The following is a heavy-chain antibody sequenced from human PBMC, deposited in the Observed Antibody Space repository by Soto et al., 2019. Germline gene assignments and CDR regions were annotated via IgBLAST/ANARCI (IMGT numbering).Heavy chain of an antibody. CDR1: GGSISSGGYS. Sequence: SETLSLTCAVSGGSISSGGYSWSWIRQPPGKGLERIGYIYHSGSTYYNPSLKSRVTVSVDRSKNQFSLKLSSVTAADTAVYYCARVRSRHIVAPVYGMDVWGQGTTVTVS. V-gene: IGHV4-30-2*01. CDR2: IYHSGST. J-gene: IGHJ6*02. CDR3: ARVRSRHIVAPVYGMDV. D-gene: IGHD5-12*01.